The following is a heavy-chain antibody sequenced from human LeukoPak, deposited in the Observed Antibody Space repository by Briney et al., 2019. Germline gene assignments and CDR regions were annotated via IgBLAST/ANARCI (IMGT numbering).Heavy chain of an antibody. CDR1: GFTVSSNY. D-gene: IGHD6-19*01. V-gene: IGHV3-23*01. CDR2: ISTNGGST. J-gene: IGHJ4*02. CDR3: AKKRTSGWYDFDY. Sequence: GGSLRLSCAASGFTVSSNYMSWVRQAPGKGLEWVSAISTNGGSTYYADSVKGRFTISRDNSKNTLYLQMNSLRAEDTAVYHCAKKRTSGWYDFDYWGQGTLVTVSS.